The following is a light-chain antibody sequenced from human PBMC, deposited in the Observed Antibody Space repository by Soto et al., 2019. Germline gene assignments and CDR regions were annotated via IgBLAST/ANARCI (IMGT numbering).Light chain of an antibody. J-gene: IGLJ1*01. CDR1: SSDVGGYNY. CDR2: DVS. Sequence: QSVLTQPASVSGSPGQSITISCTGTSSDVGGYNYVSWYQQHPGKAPKVMIYDVSNRPSGVSNRFSGSKSGNTASLTISGLQAEDEADYYCTSYTSSSTLTVFGTGTKVTVL. CDR3: TSYTSSSTLTV. V-gene: IGLV2-14*01.